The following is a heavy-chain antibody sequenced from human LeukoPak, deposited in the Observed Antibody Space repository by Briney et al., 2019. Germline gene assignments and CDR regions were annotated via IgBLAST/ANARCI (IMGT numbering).Heavy chain of an antibody. D-gene: IGHD7-27*01. J-gene: IGHJ3*02. CDR3: AKLGTFGAFDI. V-gene: IGHV3-30*02. CDR2: IRYDASNE. CDR1: GFTFSNFG. Sequence: GGSVRLSCAASGFTFSNFGMNWVRQAPGKGLEWVSFIRYDASNEYYAASVKGRFIISRDNSKNTLYLQMNRLRTEDTAVYYCAKLGTFGAFDIWGQGTMAIVSS.